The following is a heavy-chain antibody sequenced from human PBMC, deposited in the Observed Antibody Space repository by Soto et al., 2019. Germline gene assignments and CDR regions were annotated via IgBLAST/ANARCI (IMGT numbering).Heavy chain of an antibody. CDR2: IYHNGIT. CDR3: ATVPPRIVVVLAEFPT. Sequence: QVQLKQSGPGLVRPSGTLSLTCRVSGTSISSSYWWAWVRQSPGKGLEWIGEIYHNGITKYNPSLKSLVSMSIAKSSNNFSLRLTSVTAADTAVYYSATVPPRIVVVLAEFPTWGQGTLVTVSS. J-gene: IGHJ4*02. V-gene: IGHV4-4*02. CDR1: GTSISSSYW. D-gene: IGHD2-21*01.